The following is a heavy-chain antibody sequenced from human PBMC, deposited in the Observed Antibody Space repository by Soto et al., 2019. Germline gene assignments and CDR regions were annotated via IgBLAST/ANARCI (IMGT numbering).Heavy chain of an antibody. J-gene: IGHJ6*02. Sequence: PSETLSLTCAVYGVSFSGYYWSWIRQPPGEGLEWIGEINHSGSTNYNPSLKSRVTISVDTSKNQFSLKLSSVTAADTAVYYCARGGMSSYISTGYRLYGMDVWGQGTTVT. CDR3: ARGGMSSYISTGYRLYGMDV. CDR1: GVSFSGYY. V-gene: IGHV4-34*01. D-gene: IGHD3-9*01. CDR2: INHSGST.